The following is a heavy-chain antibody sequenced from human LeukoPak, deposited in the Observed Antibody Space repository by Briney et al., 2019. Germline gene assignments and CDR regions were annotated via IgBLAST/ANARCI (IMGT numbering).Heavy chain of an antibody. CDR3: ARVVYYESSGYPDY. V-gene: IGHV4-30-4*08. CDR1: GGSISRGDYY. CDR2: IYYSGSH. D-gene: IGHD3-22*01. J-gene: IGHJ4*02. Sequence: PSQTLSLTCTVSGGSISRGDYYWSWIRQPPGKGLEWFGYIYYSGSHFYNPSLKSRVTISVDTSKNQFSLKLSSVTAADTAVYYCARVVYYESSGYPDYWGQGTLVTVSS.